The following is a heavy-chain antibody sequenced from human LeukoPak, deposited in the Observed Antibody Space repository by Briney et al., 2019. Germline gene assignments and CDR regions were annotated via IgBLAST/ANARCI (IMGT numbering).Heavy chain of an antibody. CDR2: IGSSGGST. J-gene: IGHJ3*02. CDR1: GFTFSSYD. CDR3: AREAGRSDAFDI. Sequence: GGSLRLSCAASGFTFSSYDMSWVRQAPGKGLEWVSVIGSSGGSTYYADSVKGRFTISRDNSKNTLYLQMNSLRAEDTAVYYCAREAGRSDAFDIWGQGTMVTVSS. V-gene: IGHV3-23*01.